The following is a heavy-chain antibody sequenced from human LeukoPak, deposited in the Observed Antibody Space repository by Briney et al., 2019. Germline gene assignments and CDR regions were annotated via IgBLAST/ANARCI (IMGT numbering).Heavy chain of an antibody. V-gene: IGHV1-46*01. D-gene: IGHD3-10*01. CDR1: GYTFTSYY. J-gene: IGHJ5*02. CDR3: VSDPITMIRGVIIEGFDP. Sequence: ASVKVSCKASGYTFTSYYMHWVRQAPGQGLEWMGIINPSGGSTSYAQKFQGRVTMTEDTSTDTAYMELSSPRSEDTAVFYCVSDPITMIRGVIIEGFDPWGQGTLVTVSS. CDR2: INPSGGST.